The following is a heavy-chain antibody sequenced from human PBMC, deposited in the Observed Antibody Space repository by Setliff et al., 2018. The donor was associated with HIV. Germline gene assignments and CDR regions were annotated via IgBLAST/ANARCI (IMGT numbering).Heavy chain of an antibody. CDR2: IYPDDSDA. Sequence: PGESLKISCKGSGYSFSTYWIAWVRQMPGRGLEVMGLIYPDDSDARYNPSFQGQVTISADKSISTAYLQWSSLKASDSAIFYCARNPLNYASGNNKTSGAYYFDSWGQGTLVTVSS. V-gene: IGHV5-51*01. CDR3: ARNPLNYASGNNKTSGAYYFDS. CDR1: GYSFSTYW. J-gene: IGHJ4*02. D-gene: IGHD3-10*01.